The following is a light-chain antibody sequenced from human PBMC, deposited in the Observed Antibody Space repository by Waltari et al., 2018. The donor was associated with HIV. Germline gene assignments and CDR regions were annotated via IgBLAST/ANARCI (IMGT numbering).Light chain of an antibody. CDR1: QSISLH. CDR2: GAF. V-gene: IGKV1-39*01. CDR3: QQSYSLPVT. J-gene: IGKJ4*01. Sequence: DIQMTQSPPSLSASVGDRVTITYRANQSISLHLNWYQQQPGKAPKLLIYGAFNLQTGVPSRFSGSGSDTHFTLTINNSLNEYFASYFCQQSYSLPVTFGGGTNVE.